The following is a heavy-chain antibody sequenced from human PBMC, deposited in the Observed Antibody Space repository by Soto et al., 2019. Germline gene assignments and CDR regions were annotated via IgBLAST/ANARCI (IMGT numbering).Heavy chain of an antibody. CDR3: ARGHGYYDFWSGYLPIQRYYNYTMVL. V-gene: IGHV1-18*01. CDR1: GYTFTSYG. Sequence: ASVKVSCKASGYTFTSYGISWVRQAPGQGLEWMGWISAYNGNTNYAQKLQGRVTMTTDTSTSTAYMELRSLRSDDTAVYYCARGHGYYDFWSGYLPIQRYYNYTMVLWGQVSTASVS. D-gene: IGHD3-3*01. CDR2: ISAYNGNT. J-gene: IGHJ6*02.